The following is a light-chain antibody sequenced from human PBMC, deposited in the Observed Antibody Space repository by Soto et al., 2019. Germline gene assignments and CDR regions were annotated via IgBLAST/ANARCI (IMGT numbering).Light chain of an antibody. Sequence: ALQLTPSPSSLSASVGDRVTISCRASQGIRRDLAWYQQRLGTVPKLLIFAASSLQSGVPSRFSGSGSGTDFTLTISSLQPEDFATYYCLQDYNYPRTFGQGTKVDIK. CDR1: QGIRRD. CDR3: LQDYNYPRT. CDR2: AAS. J-gene: IGKJ1*01. V-gene: IGKV1-6*01.